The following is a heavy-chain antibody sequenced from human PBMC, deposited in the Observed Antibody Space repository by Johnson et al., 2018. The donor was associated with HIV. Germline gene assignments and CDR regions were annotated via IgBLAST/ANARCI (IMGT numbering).Heavy chain of an antibody. Sequence: QVQLVESGGGLVQPGGSLRLSCAASGFTFSSYAMSWVRQAPGKGLEWVAVISYDGSNKYYADSVKGRFTISRDNSKNTLYLQMNSLRAEDTAMYYCAKADTMAGDAFDIWGQGTMVTVSS. D-gene: IGHD2-2*01. CDR3: AKADTMAGDAFDI. J-gene: IGHJ3*02. CDR2: ISYDGSNK. CDR1: GFTFSSYA. V-gene: IGHV3-30*04.